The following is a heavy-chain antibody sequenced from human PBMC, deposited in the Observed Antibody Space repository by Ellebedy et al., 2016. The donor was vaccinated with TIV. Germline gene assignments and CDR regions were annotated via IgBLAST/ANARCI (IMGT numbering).Heavy chain of an antibody. Sequence: AASVKVSCKASVGTFRTYDINWVRQAPGQGLEWMGGIAPIFGTANSAQKFQGRVTITADESTSTGYMELSSLRSEDTDVYYCAGRPLGTVTTSTGYYYYGMDVWGQGTTVTVSS. J-gene: IGHJ6*02. D-gene: IGHD4-17*01. CDR2: IAPIFGTA. CDR1: VGTFRTYD. CDR3: AGRPLGTVTTSTGYYYYGMDV. V-gene: IGHV1-69*13.